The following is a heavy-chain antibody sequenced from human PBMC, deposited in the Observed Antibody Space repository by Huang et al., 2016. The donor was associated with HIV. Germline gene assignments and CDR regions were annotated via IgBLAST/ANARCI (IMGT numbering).Heavy chain of an antibody. CDR2: IRGSGSTT. CDR1: GFSFSTYA. D-gene: IGHD2-21*01. Sequence: EVRLLESGGGLVEPGRSLRLSCAASGFSFSTYAMSWVRQVPGKGLEVVSSIRGSGSTTYYADSVKGRFTISRDNSKNTLYLQIHSLTAEDTAMYYCATDPDRNYGTDWDEGYWGQGTLVTVSS. V-gene: IGHV3-23*01. J-gene: IGHJ4*02. CDR3: ATDPDRNYGTDWDEGY.